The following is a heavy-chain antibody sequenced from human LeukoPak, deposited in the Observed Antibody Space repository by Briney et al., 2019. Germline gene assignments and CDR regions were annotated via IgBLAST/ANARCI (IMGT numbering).Heavy chain of an antibody. CDR3: AKVPAVRITIFGVSFDF. Sequence: GGSLRLXCAASGFTFSSYAMNWVRQAPGKGLEWVSAISGSGGSTYYADSAKGRFTISRDNSKNTLYLQMNSLRAEDTAVYYCAKVPAVRITIFGVSFDFWGQGNLVTVSS. D-gene: IGHD3-3*01. V-gene: IGHV3-23*01. CDR1: GFTFSSYA. CDR2: ISGSGGST. J-gene: IGHJ4*02.